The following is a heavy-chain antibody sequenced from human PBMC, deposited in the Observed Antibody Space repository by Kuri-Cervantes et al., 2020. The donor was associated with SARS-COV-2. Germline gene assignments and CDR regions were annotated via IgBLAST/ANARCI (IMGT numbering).Heavy chain of an antibody. D-gene: IGHD1-1*01. Sequence: GGSLRLSCAASGFTVSSNYMSWVRQAPGKGLEWVSVIYSGGSTYYADSVKGRFTISRDNSKNTLYLQMNSLRAEDTVVYYCARDLGTIQGRDYWGQGTLVTVSS. CDR3: ARDLGTIQGRDY. CDR2: IYSGGST. J-gene: IGHJ4*02. CDR1: GFTVSSNY. V-gene: IGHV3-66*02.